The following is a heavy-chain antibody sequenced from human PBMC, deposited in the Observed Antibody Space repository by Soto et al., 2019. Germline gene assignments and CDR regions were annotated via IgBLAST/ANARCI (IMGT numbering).Heavy chain of an antibody. V-gene: IGHV4-61*07. Sequence: PPGNRLESIGYISYSGSTDYKPSLKSRVTISVDTSKNQFSLKLSSVTAADTAVYYRARLLSSGVAVAGTGYIPYYYYYGMDVWGQGTTVTVSS. CDR3: ARLLSSGVAVAGTGYIPYYYYYGMDV. CDR2: ISYSGST. J-gene: IGHJ6*01. D-gene: IGHD6-19*01.